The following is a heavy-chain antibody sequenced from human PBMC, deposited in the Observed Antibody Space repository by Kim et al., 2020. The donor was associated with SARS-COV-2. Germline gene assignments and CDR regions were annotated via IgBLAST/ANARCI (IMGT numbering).Heavy chain of an antibody. J-gene: IGHJ4*02. Sequence: ASVKVSCKASGYTFTGYYMHWVRQAPGQGLEWMGWINPNSGGTNYAQKFQGWVTMTRDTSISTAYMELSRLRSDDTAVYYCARAPPVGVGEFSFDYWGQGTLVTVSS. V-gene: IGHV1-2*04. CDR1: GYTFTGYY. D-gene: IGHD3-16*01. CDR3: ARAPPVGVGEFSFDY. CDR2: INPNSGGT.